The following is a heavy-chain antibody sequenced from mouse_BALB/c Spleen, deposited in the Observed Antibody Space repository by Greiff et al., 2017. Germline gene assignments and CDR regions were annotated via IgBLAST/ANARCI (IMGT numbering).Heavy chain of an antibody. CDR3: ARDGNYQVYFDY. CDR1: GFTFSSYA. D-gene: IGHD2-1*01. Sequence: EVQRVESGGGLVKPGGSLKLSCAASGFTFSSYAMSWVRQTPEKRLEWVASISSGGSTYYPDSVKGRFTISRDNARNILYLQMSSLRSEDTAMYYCARDGNYQVYFDYWGQGTTLTVSS. J-gene: IGHJ2*01. V-gene: IGHV5-6-5*01. CDR2: ISSGGST.